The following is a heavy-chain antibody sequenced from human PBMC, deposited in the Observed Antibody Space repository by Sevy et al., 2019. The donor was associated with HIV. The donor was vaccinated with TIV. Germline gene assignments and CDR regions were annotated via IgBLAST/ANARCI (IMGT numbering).Heavy chain of an antibody. CDR2: ISYDGSNK. CDR3: ARETPIQLWADDAFDI. V-gene: IGHV3-30*04. CDR1: GFTFSSYA. D-gene: IGHD5-18*01. J-gene: IGHJ3*02. Sequence: GGSLRLSCAASGFTFSSYAMHWVRQAPGKGLEWVAVISYDGSNKYYAASVKGRFTISRDNSKNTLYLQMNSLRAEDTAVYYCARETPIQLWADDAFDIWGQGTMVTVSS.